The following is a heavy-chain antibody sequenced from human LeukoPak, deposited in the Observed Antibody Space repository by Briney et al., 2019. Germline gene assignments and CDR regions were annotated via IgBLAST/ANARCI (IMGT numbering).Heavy chain of an antibody. CDR1: GFTFSSYA. Sequence: GGSLRLSCAASGFTFSSYAMSWVRQAPGKGLEWVSAISGSGGSTYYADSVKGRFTISRDNSKNTLYLQMNSLRAEDTAVYYCARDFHHVAHSSGYYMIDYYFDYWGQGTLVTVSS. J-gene: IGHJ4*02. CDR2: ISGSGGST. CDR3: ARDFHHVAHSSGYYMIDYYFDY. D-gene: IGHD3-22*01. V-gene: IGHV3-23*01.